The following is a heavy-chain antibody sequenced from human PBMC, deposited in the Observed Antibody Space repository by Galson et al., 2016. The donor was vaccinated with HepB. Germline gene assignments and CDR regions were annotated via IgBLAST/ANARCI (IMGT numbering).Heavy chain of an antibody. Sequence: SVKVSCKASGYTFTTYGITWVRQAPGQGLEWMGWTSVYNGDTKYAEKLQGRITMTTDTSTGTAYMELTSLRSDDTAVYYCARASWEFATNFDYWGQGTLVTVSS. J-gene: IGHJ4*02. CDR3: ARASWEFATNFDY. V-gene: IGHV1-18*01. CDR2: TSVYNGDT. D-gene: IGHD1-26*01. CDR1: GYTFTTYG.